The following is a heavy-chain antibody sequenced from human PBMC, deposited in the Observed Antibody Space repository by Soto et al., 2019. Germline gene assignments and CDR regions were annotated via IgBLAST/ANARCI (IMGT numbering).Heavy chain of an antibody. V-gene: IGHV1-69*13. Sequence: SVKVSCKASGGTFSSYAISWVRQAPGQGLEWMGGIIPIFGTANYAQKFQGRVTITADESTSTAYMELSSLRSEDTAVYYCARDENNEGGRGTIFGVVTGATGGMDVWGQGTTVTVSS. CDR1: GGTFSSYA. J-gene: IGHJ6*02. CDR2: IIPIFGTA. D-gene: IGHD3-3*01. CDR3: ARDENNEGGRGTIFGVVTGATGGMDV.